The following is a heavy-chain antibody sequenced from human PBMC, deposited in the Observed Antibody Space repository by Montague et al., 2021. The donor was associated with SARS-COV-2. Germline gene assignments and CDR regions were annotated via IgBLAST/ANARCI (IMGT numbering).Heavy chain of an antibody. D-gene: IGHD3-16*01. CDR1: GDSVSSTTYY. CDR2: IYYSGXX. J-gene: IGHJ4*02. V-gene: IGHV4-39*07. Sequence: SETLSLTCTVSGDSVSSTTYYWAWIRQPPGKGLEYIGTIYYSGXXXYXXCLKSRVAMSVDTSKNQFSLKLDSVTAADTAMYYCARVGGGRTFYYWGQGILVTVSS. CDR3: ARVGGGRTFYY.